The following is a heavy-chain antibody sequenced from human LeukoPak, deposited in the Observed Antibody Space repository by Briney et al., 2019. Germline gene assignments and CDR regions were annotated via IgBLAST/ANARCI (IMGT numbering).Heavy chain of an antibody. J-gene: IGHJ4*02. CDR1: GFTFSSYG. V-gene: IGHV3-30*02. CDR3: AKDTSNYYDSSGYYRVEGDFDY. CDR2: IRYDGSNK. Sequence: GGSLRLSCAASGFTFSSYGMHWVRQAPGKGLEWVAFIRYDGSNKYYADSVKGRFTTSRDNSKNTLYLQMNSLRAEDTAVYYCAKDTSNYYDSSGYYRVEGDFDYWGQGTLVTVSS. D-gene: IGHD3-22*01.